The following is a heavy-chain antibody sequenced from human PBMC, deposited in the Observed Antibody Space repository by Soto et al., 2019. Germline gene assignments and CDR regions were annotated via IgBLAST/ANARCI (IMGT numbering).Heavy chain of an antibody. D-gene: IGHD2-15*01. CDR2: IVPVFGRP. J-gene: IGHJ4*02. CDR1: GGSFINFG. V-gene: IGHV1-69*01. CDR3: ARKGSGNTS. Sequence: SVKVSCRASGGSFINFGISWVRQAPGQGLELMGGIVPVFGRPNYAQRFRGRLTITADESTRTGYMELISLRSDDTAVSYCARKGSGNTSGGKGTQVTVSS.